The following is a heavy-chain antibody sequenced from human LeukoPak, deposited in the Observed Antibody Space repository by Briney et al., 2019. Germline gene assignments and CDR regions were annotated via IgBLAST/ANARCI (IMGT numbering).Heavy chain of an antibody. CDR1: GYTFTGYY. CDR2: INPNSGAT. V-gene: IGHV1-2*02. CDR3: ARDDAHSDQNAFDV. J-gene: IGHJ3*01. D-gene: IGHD2-21*02. Sequence: ASVKVSCKASGYTFTGYYMQWVRQAPGQGLEWMGWINPNSGATSYAQKFQGRVTMTRDTSINTGYMELSSLRSDDTAVYYCARDDAHSDQNAFDVWGQGTLVTVSS.